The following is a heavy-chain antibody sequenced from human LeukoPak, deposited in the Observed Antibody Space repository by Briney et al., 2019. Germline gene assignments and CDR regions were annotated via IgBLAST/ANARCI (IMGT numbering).Heavy chain of an antibody. Sequence: ASVKVSCKASGYTFTSYGISWVRQAPGQGLEWMGWISAYNGNTNYAQKLQGRVTMTTDTSTSTAYMELRSLRSEDTAVYYCARDLEVAAAGGGPWEYWGQGTLVTVSS. CDR1: GYTFTSYG. D-gene: IGHD6-13*01. V-gene: IGHV1-18*01. CDR3: ARDLEVAAAGGGPWEY. J-gene: IGHJ4*02. CDR2: ISAYNGNT.